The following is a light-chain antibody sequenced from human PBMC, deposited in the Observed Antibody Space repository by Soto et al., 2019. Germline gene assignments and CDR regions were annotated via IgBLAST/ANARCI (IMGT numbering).Light chain of an antibody. J-gene: IGLJ3*02. Sequence: QSVLTQPPSASGSPGQSVTISCTATSSDFGGYNYVSWYQQHPGKAPELLIYEVDKRPSGVPDRFSGSKSGDTASLTVSGLQAEDEADYYCGSYGGSNNLRVFGGGTQLTVL. CDR1: SSDFGGYNY. CDR3: GSYGGSNNLRV. V-gene: IGLV2-8*01. CDR2: EVD.